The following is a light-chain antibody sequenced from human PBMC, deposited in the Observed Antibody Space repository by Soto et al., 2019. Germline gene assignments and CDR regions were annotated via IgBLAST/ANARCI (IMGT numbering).Light chain of an antibody. J-gene: IGKJ2*01. V-gene: IGKV1-5*03. Sequence: DIQMTQSTSTLSASVGDRVTVTCRASQNINSWLAWYQQKPGKAPKLLIYKASSLENGVPSRFSGSGSGTDFTLTINSLQPDDFATYYCQQYTSYSPYTFGQGTKLEIK. CDR2: KAS. CDR3: QQYTSYSPYT. CDR1: QNINSW.